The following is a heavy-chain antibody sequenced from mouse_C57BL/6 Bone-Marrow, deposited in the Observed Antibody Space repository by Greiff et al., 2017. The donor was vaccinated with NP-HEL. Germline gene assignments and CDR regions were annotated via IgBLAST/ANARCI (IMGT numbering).Heavy chain of an antibody. CDR3: TTGSPAWFAY. Sequence: EVKLMESGAELVRPGASVKLSCTASGFNIKDDYMHWVKQRPEQGLEWIGWIDPENGDTEYASKFQGKATITADTSSNTAYLQLSSLTSEDTAVYYCTTGSPAWFAYWGQGTLVTVSA. V-gene: IGHV14-4*01. J-gene: IGHJ3*01. CDR1: GFNIKDDY. CDR2: IDPENGDT. D-gene: IGHD4-1*01.